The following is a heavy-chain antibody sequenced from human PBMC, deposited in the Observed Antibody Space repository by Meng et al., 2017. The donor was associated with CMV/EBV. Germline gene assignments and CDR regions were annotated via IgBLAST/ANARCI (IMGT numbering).Heavy chain of an antibody. Sequence: ASVKVSCKASGYTFTGYYMHWVRQAPGHGLEGMGWINPNSGGTNYAQKFQGRVTMTRDTSISTAYMELSRLRSDDTAVYYCARDIRSRIAAAGTPPGYWGQGTLVTVSS. J-gene: IGHJ4*02. V-gene: IGHV1-2*02. CDR3: ARDIRSRIAAAGTPPGY. CDR1: GYTFTGYY. D-gene: IGHD6-13*01. CDR2: INPNSGGT.